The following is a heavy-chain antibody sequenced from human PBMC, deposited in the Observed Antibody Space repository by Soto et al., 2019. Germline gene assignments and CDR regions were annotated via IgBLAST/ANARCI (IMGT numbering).Heavy chain of an antibody. D-gene: IGHD2-21*01. CDR1: GLPHSSFA. CDR2: IYGSGRGI. J-gene: IGHJ4*02. V-gene: IGHV3-23*05. Sequence: GGSLRLSCTASGLPHSSFAMMWVRQAPGKGLECVSGIYGSGRGIEYADSVKGRFTISRDTSKNTVYLQMTDLRADDTAVYYCAKDDVYNDGLWLMDHWGQGTQVTVSS. CDR3: AKDDVYNDGLWLMDH.